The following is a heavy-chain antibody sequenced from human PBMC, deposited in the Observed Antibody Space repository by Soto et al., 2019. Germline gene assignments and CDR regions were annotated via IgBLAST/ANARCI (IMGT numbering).Heavy chain of an antibody. Sequence: QVQLVQSGAEVKKPGASVKVSCKASGYTFTTYGISWVRQAPGQGLEWMGWISTYNSDTRYAQKLQGRVTMTTDTSPSTAYMELRSLRSDDTAVYYCARDWRCSGGSCYDTFDIWGQGTMVTVSS. CDR3: ARDWRCSGGSCYDTFDI. D-gene: IGHD2-15*01. V-gene: IGHV1-18*01. J-gene: IGHJ3*02. CDR1: GYTFTTYG. CDR2: ISTYNSDT.